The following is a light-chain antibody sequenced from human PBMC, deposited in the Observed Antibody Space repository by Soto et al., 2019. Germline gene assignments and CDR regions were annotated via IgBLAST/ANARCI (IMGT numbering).Light chain of an antibody. Sequence: EIVLTQSPGTLSLSPGERATLSCRASQSVSSRYLAWYQQKPGQAPRLLMYGASNRATGIPDRFSGSGSGTDFTLTLSRLEPEDVAVYFCQQYGSSPPFTFGQETKVAIK. CDR1: QSVSSRY. V-gene: IGKV3-20*01. CDR3: QQYGSSPPFT. J-gene: IGKJ2*01. CDR2: GAS.